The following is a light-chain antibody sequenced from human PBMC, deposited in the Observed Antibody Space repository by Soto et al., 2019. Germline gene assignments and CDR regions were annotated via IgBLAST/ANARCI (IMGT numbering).Light chain of an antibody. CDR1: QTVSGSY. V-gene: IGKV3-20*01. Sequence: EIVLTQSPGTVSLSPGETATLSCRASQTVSGSYLAWYQQKPGLGPRLLIYGTTSRDTGVPDRYSGGGSGTAFTITISRLEPEDFALYNWQQYGSSTPTFGGGTKWELK. J-gene: IGKJ4*01. CDR3: QQYGSSTPT. CDR2: GTT.